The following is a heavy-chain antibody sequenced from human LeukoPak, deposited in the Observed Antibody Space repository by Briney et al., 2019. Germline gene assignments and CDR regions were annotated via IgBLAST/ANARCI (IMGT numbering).Heavy chain of an antibody. CDR3: ARGLPSVPAAKHVGGEVFDY. V-gene: IGHV4-34*01. CDR2: INHSGST. Sequence: SETLSLTCAVYGGSFSGYYWSWIRQPPGKGLEWIGEINHSGSTNYNPSLKSRVTISVDTSKNQFSLKLSSVTAADTAVYYCARGLPSVPAAKHVGGEVFDYWGQGTLVTVSS. CDR1: GGSFSGYY. D-gene: IGHD2-2*01. J-gene: IGHJ4*02.